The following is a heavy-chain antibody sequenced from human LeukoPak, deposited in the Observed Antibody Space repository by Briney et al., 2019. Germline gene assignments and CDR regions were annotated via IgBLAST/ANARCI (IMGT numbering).Heavy chain of an antibody. CDR1: GFSLSTGGMR. J-gene: IGHJ4*02. Sequence: SGPALVKPPQTLTLTCTFSGFSLSTGGMRVSSIRQPPGQALEWLARIVWDDDKFYNTSLKNRHTISKDTSNKHLFLTMTNMDPVDTATYYWARTPYCGGDCYVDYWSQGTLVTVSS. CDR2: IVWDDDK. D-gene: IGHD2-21*02. CDR3: ARTPYCGGDCYVDY. V-gene: IGHV2-70*04.